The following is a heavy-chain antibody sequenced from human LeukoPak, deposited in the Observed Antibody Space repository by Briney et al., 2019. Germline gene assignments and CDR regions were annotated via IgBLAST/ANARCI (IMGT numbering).Heavy chain of an antibody. V-gene: IGHV3-23*01. CDR3: AKDVGKWESLHFFDY. Sequence: GGSLRLSCLTSGFTFSTNAMSWVRQAPGKGLEWISGISGSGASTYYADSVTGRFTVSRDNSRNTLYLQMNSLRGDDTAVYYCAKDVGKWESLHFFDYWGQGTLVTVSS. CDR1: GFTFSTNA. CDR2: ISGSGAST. J-gene: IGHJ4*02. D-gene: IGHD1-26*01.